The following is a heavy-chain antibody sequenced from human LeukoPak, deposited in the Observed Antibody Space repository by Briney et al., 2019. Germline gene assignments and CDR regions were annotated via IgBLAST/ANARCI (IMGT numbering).Heavy chain of an antibody. CDR1: GFTFSSYA. CDR3: AKDGSYCSSTSCLRFDY. Sequence: GGSLRLSCAASGFTFSSYAMSWVRQAPGKGLEWVSAISGSGGSTYYADSVKGRFTISRDNSKNTLYLQMNSLRAEDTAVYYCAKDGSYCSSTSCLRFDYWGQGTLVTVSS. J-gene: IGHJ4*02. V-gene: IGHV3-23*01. CDR2: ISGSGGST. D-gene: IGHD2-2*01.